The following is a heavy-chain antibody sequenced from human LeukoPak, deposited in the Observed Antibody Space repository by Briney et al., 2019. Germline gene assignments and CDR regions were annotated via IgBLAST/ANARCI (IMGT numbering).Heavy chain of an antibody. J-gene: IGHJ6*03. CDR2: IYYSGST. CDR1: GGSISSYY. CDR3: ARGSQGWYFYYYMDV. V-gene: IGHV4-59*01. D-gene: IGHD2-15*01. Sequence: NPSETLSLTCTVSGGSISSYYWSWIRQPPGKGLEWIGYIYYSGSTNYNPSLKSRVTISVDTSKNQFSLKLSSVTAADTAVYYCARGSQGWYFYYYMDVWGKGTTVTVSS.